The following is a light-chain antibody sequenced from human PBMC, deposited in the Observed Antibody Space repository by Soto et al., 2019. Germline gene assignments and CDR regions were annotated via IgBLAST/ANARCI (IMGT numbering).Light chain of an antibody. V-gene: IGKV3-20*01. CDR1: RSVNSRY. CDR2: GAS. J-gene: IGKJ2*01. Sequence: EIVLTQSPGTLSLSPGERATLSCRASRSVNSRYLGWYQQKPGQAPRLLIYGASNRATGIPDRFSGSGSGTDFALTISRLEPGDFAVDYCQQYGYAPNTFGQGTKLDIK. CDR3: QQYGYAPNT.